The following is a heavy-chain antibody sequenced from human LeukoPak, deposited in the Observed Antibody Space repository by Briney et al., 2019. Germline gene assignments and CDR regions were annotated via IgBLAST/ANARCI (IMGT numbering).Heavy chain of an antibody. D-gene: IGHD4-23*01. CDR2: IIPIFGTA. CDR1: GGTFSSYA. Sequence: ASVKVSCKASGGTFSSYAISWVRQAPGQGLEWMGGIIPIFGTANYAQKFQGRVTMTEDTSTDTAYMELSSLRSEDTAVYYCATGGYGGKSYPFDYWGQGTLVTVSS. V-gene: IGHV1-69*06. J-gene: IGHJ4*02. CDR3: ATGGYGGKSYPFDY.